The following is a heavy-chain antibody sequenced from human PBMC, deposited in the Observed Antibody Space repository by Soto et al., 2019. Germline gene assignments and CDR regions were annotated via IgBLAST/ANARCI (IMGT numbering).Heavy chain of an antibody. CDR3: ARARWYDAFDV. J-gene: IGHJ3*01. Sequence: SETLSLTCAVSGFFISSGNYWVWIRKPPGKGREWIGSIFHGGNTYYNPSLKSRVTISVDMSKNQFSLKLNSVTAADTAVYYCARARWYDAFDVWGQGTVVTVSS. V-gene: IGHV4-38-2*01. CDR1: GFFISSGNY. D-gene: IGHD2-15*01. CDR2: IFHGGNT.